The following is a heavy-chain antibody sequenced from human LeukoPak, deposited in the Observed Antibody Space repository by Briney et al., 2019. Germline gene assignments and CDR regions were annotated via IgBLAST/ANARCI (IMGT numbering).Heavy chain of an antibody. D-gene: IGHD4-17*01. J-gene: IGHJ3*01. Sequence: GGSLRLSCAGSGFTFSTYSMNWVRQAPGQGLEWVSSISVLGFDTSYADSVKGRFTISRDNSQSTLFLQMNSLRAEDTAVYYCTKDPNGDYVGAFDFWGQGTMVTVSS. CDR2: ISVLGFDT. CDR3: TKDPNGDYVGAFDF. CDR1: GFTFSTYS. V-gene: IGHV3-23*01.